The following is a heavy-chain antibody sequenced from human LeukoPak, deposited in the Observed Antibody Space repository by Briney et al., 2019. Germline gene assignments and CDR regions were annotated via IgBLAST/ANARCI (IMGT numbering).Heavy chain of an antibody. CDR3: ARRGYGSGSYSYYYMDV. CDR2: IYHSGST. V-gene: IGHV4-4*02. Sequence: SETLSLTCTVSGDSISSSNWWRWVRQPPGKGLEWIGEIYHSGSTNYNPSLKSRVTISADTSKNQFSLKLSSVTAAGTAVYYCARRGYGSGSYSYYYMDVWGKGTTVTISS. CDR1: GDSISSSNW. J-gene: IGHJ6*03. D-gene: IGHD3-10*01.